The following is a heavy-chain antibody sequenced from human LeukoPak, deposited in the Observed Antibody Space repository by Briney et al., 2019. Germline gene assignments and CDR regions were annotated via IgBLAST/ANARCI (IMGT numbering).Heavy chain of an antibody. CDR1: GFTFSRYW. D-gene: IGHD4-17*01. Sequence: GGSLRLSCAASGFTFSRYWMHWVRQAPGKGLEWVAVIWYDGSNKYYADSVKGRFTISRDNSKNTLYLQMNSLRAEDTAVYYCARADTVTTNYYYYGMDVWGQGTTVTVSS. V-gene: IGHV3-33*08. J-gene: IGHJ6*02. CDR3: ARADTVTTNYYYYGMDV. CDR2: IWYDGSNK.